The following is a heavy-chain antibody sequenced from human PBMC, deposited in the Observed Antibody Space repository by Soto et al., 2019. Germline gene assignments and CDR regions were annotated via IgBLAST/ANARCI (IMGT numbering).Heavy chain of an antibody. V-gene: IGHV1-18*01. CDR2: ISAYNGNT. CDR3: ARGGIIGPPKAFDI. J-gene: IGHJ3*02. CDR1: GYTFTSYP. D-gene: IGHD1-20*01. Sequence: ASFNVSCKASGYTFTSYPISWVRQAPGQGLEWIGWISAYNGNTNYAQKLQGRVTRTTDTSTSIDYMEMRSLRSDDTAVYYCARGGIIGPPKAFDIWGEGPMVTVS.